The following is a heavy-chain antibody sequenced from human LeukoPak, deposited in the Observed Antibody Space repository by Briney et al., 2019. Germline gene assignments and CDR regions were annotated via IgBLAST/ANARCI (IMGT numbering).Heavy chain of an antibody. CDR3: ARHAEYSSANDAFDI. V-gene: IGHV4-59*08. CDR2: IYYSGST. J-gene: IGHJ3*02. Sequence: PSETLSLTCTVSGGSISSYYWSWIRQPPGKGLEWIGYIYYSGSTNYNPSLKSRVTISVDTSKNQFSLKLSSVTAADTAVYYCARHAEYSSANDAFDIWGQGTVVSVSS. D-gene: IGHD6-25*01. CDR1: GGSISSYY.